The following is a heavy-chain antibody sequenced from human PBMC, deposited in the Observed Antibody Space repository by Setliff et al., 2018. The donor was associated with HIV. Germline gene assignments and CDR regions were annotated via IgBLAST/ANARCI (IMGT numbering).Heavy chain of an antibody. D-gene: IGHD3-22*01. J-gene: IGHJ4*02. CDR2: IRYDGSNK. V-gene: IGHV3-30*02. CDR3: AKDSEEAYYYDSSGYRLAY. Sequence: PGGSLRLSCAASGFTFSSYGMHWVRQAPGKGLEWVAFIRYDGSNKYYADSVKGRFTISRDNSKNTLYLQMNSLRAEDTAVYYCAKDSEEAYYYDSSGYRLAYWGQGTLVTGSS. CDR1: GFTFSSYG.